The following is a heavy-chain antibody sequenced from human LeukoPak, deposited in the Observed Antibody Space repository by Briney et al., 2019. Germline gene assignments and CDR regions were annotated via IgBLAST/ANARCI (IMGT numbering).Heavy chain of an antibody. Sequence: SETLSLTCAVYGGSFSGYYWSWIRQPPGEGLEWIGEINHSGSTNYDPSLKSRVTISVDTSKNQFSLKLSSVTAADTAVYYCARGGISPFDPWGQGTLVTVSS. CDR1: GGSFSGYY. D-gene: IGHD6-13*01. CDR2: INHSGST. CDR3: ARGGISPFDP. V-gene: IGHV4-34*01. J-gene: IGHJ5*02.